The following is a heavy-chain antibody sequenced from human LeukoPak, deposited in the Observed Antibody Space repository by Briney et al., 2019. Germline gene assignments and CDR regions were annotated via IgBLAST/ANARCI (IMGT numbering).Heavy chain of an antibody. V-gene: IGHV5-51*01. J-gene: IGHJ4*02. CDR1: GYSFTSYW. D-gene: IGHD3-10*01. CDR2: IYPGDSDT. CDR3: ARGEGADYYGSGSYFDY. Sequence: PGEPLKISCKGSGYSFTSYWIGWVRQMPGKGLEWMGIIYPGDSDTRYSPSFQGQVTISADKSISTAYLQWSSLKASDTAMYYCARGEGADYYGSGSYFDYWGQGTLVTVSS.